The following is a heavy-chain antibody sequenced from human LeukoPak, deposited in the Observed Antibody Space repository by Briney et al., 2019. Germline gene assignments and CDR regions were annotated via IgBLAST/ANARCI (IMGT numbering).Heavy chain of an antibody. J-gene: IGHJ4*02. CDR3: ARDRSAVAVTFDY. CDR2: ISSSSSHT. D-gene: IGHD6-19*01. Sequence: GGSLRLSCAASGFTFSDYYMSWIRQAPGKGLEWVSYISSSSSHTNYADSVKGRFTISRDNAKNSLYLQMNSLRAEDTAVYYCARDRSAVAVTFDYWGQGTLVTVSS. V-gene: IGHV3-11*06. CDR1: GFTFSDYY.